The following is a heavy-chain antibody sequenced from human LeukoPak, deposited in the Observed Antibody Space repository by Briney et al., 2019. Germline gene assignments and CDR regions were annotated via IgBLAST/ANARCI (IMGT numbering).Heavy chain of an antibody. D-gene: IGHD3-10*01. J-gene: IGHJ4*02. CDR3: AREGGYYYGSGSYYKDC. CDR2: INHSGST. V-gene: IGHV4-34*01. CDR1: GGSLSGYY. Sequence: SETLSLTCAVYGGSLSGYYWSWIRQPPGKGLEWIGEINHSGSTNSNPSLKSRVTISVDTSKNQFSLKLSSVTAADTAVYYCAREGGYYYGSGSYYKDCWGQGTLVTVSS.